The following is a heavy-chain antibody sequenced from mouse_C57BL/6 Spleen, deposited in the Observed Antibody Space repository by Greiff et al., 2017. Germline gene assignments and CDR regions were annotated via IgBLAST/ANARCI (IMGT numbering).Heavy chain of an antibody. CDR2: INYDGSST. D-gene: IGHD2-14*01. Sequence: EVKLMESEGGLVQPGSSMKLSCTASGFTFSDYYMAWVRQVPEKGLEWVANINYDGSSTYYLDSLKGRFIISRDNAKNILYMQMSSLKSEDTAAYYCARRDDDYAMDYWGQGTSVTVSS. V-gene: IGHV5-16*01. CDR3: ARRDDDYAMDY. CDR1: GFTFSDYY. J-gene: IGHJ4*01.